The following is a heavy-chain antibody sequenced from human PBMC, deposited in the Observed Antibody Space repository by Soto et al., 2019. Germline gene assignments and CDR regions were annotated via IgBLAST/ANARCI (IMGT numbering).Heavy chain of an antibody. CDR2: TYYRSRWYT. CDR3: VAEARVSETSYNAQKDYYYSAMDV. D-gene: IGHD3-10*01. CDR1: GDSVSSNSAA. J-gene: IGHJ6*02. Sequence: SQTLSLTCAISGDSVSSNSAAWNWIRQSPSRGLEWLGRTYYRSRWYTDYAVSVKSRITINPDTSKNQFSLQLNSVTPEDTAVYYCVAEARVSETSYNAQKDYYYSAMDVWGQGTTVTVSS. V-gene: IGHV6-1*01.